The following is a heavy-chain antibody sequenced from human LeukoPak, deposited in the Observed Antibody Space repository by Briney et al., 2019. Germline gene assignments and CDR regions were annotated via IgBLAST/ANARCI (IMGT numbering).Heavy chain of an antibody. CDR3: ARRGYTYGWGWFDP. D-gene: IGHD5-18*01. CDR2: INHSGST. J-gene: IGHJ5*02. V-gene: IGHV4-34*01. CDR1: GGSFSDYY. Sequence: PSETLSLTCGVYGGSFSDYYWSWIRQPPGKGLEWIGEINHSGSTNYNPSLKSRVTISVDTSKNQFSLKVNSVTAADTAVYYCARRGYTYGWGWFDPWGQGTLVTVSS.